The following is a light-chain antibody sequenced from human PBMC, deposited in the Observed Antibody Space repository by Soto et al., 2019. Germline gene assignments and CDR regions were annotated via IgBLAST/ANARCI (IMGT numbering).Light chain of an antibody. CDR3: SSYAGSNIYVV. CDR1: GSDVGGYNY. V-gene: IGLV2-8*01. J-gene: IGLJ2*01. Sequence: QSALTQPPSASGSPGQSVTIYCTGTGSDVGGYNYVSWYQHHPGKAPKLMLYEVSTRPSGVPERFSGSKSGNTASLTVSGLQAEDEADYYCSSYAGSNIYVVFGGGTKLTVL. CDR2: EVS.